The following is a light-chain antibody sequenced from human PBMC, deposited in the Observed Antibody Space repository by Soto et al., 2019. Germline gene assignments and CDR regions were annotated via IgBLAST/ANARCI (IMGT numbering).Light chain of an antibody. Sequence: IVRTQSPASLSVSPGERATLACRSSQSVSSNLAWYQQKPGQAPRLLIYGASTRATGIPARFSGSGSGTEFTLTISSLQSEDFAVYYCQQYNNWPAITFGQGTRLEI. CDR2: GAS. CDR1: QSVSSN. V-gene: IGKV3-15*01. CDR3: QQYNNWPAIT. J-gene: IGKJ5*01.